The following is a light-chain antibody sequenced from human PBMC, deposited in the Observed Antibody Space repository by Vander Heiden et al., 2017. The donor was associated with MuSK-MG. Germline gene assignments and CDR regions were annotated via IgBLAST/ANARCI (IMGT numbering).Light chain of an antibody. Sequence: EIVMTQSPATLSVSQGERATLSCSTSQSVSSNLAWYQQKPGQAPRLLIYGASTRATGIPARFSGSWSGTEFALTISSLQSEDFAVYYCQQYNNWPRTFGQGTKVEIK. CDR2: GAS. CDR3: QQYNNWPRT. V-gene: IGKV3-15*01. CDR1: QSVSSN. J-gene: IGKJ1*01.